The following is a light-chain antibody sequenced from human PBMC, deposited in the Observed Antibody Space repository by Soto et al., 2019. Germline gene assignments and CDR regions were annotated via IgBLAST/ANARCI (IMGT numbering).Light chain of an antibody. CDR1: QSVGSY. Sequence: IVLTQSPATLSFSPRERAILSCRATQSVGSYLAWYQQRPGQAPRLLIYDESTRATGVPSRFSGSGSGTEFALTISSLQSEDFAVYYCQQYNNWPPIPFGQGTRLEIK. J-gene: IGKJ5*01. CDR2: DES. CDR3: QQYNNWPPIP. V-gene: IGKV3D-15*01.